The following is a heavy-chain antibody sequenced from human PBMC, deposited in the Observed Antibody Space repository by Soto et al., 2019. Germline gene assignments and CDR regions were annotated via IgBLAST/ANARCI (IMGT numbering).Heavy chain of an antibody. CDR2: ISSSGSTI. Sequence: PGGSLRLSCAASGFTFSDYYMSLIRQAPGKGLEWVSYISSSGSTIYYADSVKGRFTISRDNAKNSLYLQMNSLRAEDTAVYYCARVRYYDSGSSINWFDPWGQGTLVTVSS. CDR1: GFTFSDYY. V-gene: IGHV3-11*01. D-gene: IGHD3-10*01. CDR3: ARVRYYDSGSSINWFDP. J-gene: IGHJ5*02.